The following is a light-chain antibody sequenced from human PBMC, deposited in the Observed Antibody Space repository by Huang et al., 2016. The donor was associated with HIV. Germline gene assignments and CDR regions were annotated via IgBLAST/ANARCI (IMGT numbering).Light chain of an antibody. CDR3: QQYNNWPRT. Sequence: EIVMTQSPATLSVSPGERATLSCRASQSVNSNLAWYKQNPGQAPRLIIYAASTRATGIPARFSGRGSGTEFTLTISSLQSEDFAVYYCQQYNNWPRTFGQGTKVEIK. CDR2: AAS. V-gene: IGKV3-15*01. J-gene: IGKJ1*01. CDR1: QSVNSN.